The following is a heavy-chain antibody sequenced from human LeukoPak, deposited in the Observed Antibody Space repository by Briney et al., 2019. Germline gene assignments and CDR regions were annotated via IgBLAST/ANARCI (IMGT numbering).Heavy chain of an antibody. D-gene: IGHD2-21*01. V-gene: IGHV3-7*03. CDR1: GFTFSSYW. Sequence: GGSLRLSCAASGFTFSSYWMSWVRQAPGKGLEWVANIKQDGSEKYYVDSVKGRFTISRDNAKNSLYLQMNSLRAEDTAVYYCARDSGLWWGAFDIWGQGTMVTVSS. CDR2: IKQDGSEK. CDR3: ARDSGLWWGAFDI. J-gene: IGHJ3*02.